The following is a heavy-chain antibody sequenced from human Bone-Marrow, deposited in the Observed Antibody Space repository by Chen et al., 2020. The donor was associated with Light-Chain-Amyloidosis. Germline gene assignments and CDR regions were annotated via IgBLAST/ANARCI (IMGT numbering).Heavy chain of an antibody. CDR1: GFTFSSYA. D-gene: IGHD7-27*01. CDR3: AKGVEIRLGCYYGMDV. V-gene: IGHV3-23*04. J-gene: IGHJ6*02. Sequence: EVQLVESGGGVVRPGGSLRLSCAASGFTFSSYAMSWVRQAPGKGLEWVSAISGSGGSTYYADSVKGRFTISRDNSKNTLYLQMNSLRAEDTAVYYCAKGVEIRLGCYYGMDVWGQGTTVTVSS. CDR2: ISGSGGST.